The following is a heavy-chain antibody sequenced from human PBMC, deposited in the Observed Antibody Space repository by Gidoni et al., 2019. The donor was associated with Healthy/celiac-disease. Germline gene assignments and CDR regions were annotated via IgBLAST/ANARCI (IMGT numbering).Heavy chain of an antibody. CDR3: ARGNYGGGGYYFDY. D-gene: IGHD4-17*01. CDR1: GGSISSSNW. J-gene: IGHJ4*02. V-gene: IGHV4-4*02. CDR2: SYHSGST. Sequence: QVQLQESGPGLVKPSGTLSLTCAVSGGSISSSNWWSWVRQPPGKGLEWSGASYHSGSTNYNPSLKSRVTISVDKSKNQFSLKLSSVTAADTAVYYCARGNYGGGGYYFDYWGQGTLVTVSS.